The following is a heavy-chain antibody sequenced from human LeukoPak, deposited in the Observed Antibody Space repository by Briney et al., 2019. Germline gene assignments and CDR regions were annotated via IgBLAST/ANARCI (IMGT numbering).Heavy chain of an antibody. CDR3: ARHEGYYDYVWGSYRSYYFDY. D-gene: IGHD3-16*02. J-gene: IGHJ4*02. CDR2: IKEDGSEK. V-gene: IGHV3-7*01. Sequence: PGGSLRLSCAASGFTFSSYWMSWVRQAPGKGLEWVAHIKEDGSEKYFVGSVKGRFTISRDNAKNSLYLQMNSLRAEDTAVYYCARHEGYYDYVWGSYRSYYFDYWGQGTLVTVSS. CDR1: GFTFSSYW.